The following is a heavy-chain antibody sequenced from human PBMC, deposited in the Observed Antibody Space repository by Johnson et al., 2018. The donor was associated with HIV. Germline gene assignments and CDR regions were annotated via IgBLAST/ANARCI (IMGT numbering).Heavy chain of an antibody. CDR3: ARAHYDSSGDLLKGGAFDI. CDR2: IRYDGTKK. V-gene: IGHV3-30*02. J-gene: IGHJ3*02. Sequence: QVQLVESGGGVVQPGGSLRLSCAASGFSFGSYGMHWVRQAPGKGLEWVAFIRYDGTKKYYADSVKGRFTISRDNSNNMLYLQMNSLRAEDTAVYYCARAHYDSSGDLLKGGAFDIWGQGTMVTVSS. D-gene: IGHD3-22*01. CDR1: GFSFGSYG.